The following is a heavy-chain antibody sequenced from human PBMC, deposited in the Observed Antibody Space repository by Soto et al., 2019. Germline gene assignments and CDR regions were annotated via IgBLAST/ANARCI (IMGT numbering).Heavy chain of an antibody. CDR3: ARDKEGWNYFDY. CDR1: GGTFSSYA. J-gene: IGHJ4*02. Sequence: ASVKVSCKASGGTFSSYAISWVRQAPGQGLEWMGGIIPIFGTANYAQKFQGRVTITADESTSTAYMELSSLRSEDTAVYYCARDKEGWNYFDYWGQGTLVTVSS. V-gene: IGHV1-69*13. CDR2: IIPIFGTA. D-gene: IGHD6-19*01.